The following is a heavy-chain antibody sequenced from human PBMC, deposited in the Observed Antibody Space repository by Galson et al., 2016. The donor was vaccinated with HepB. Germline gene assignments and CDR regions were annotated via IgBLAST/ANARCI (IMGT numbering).Heavy chain of an antibody. CDR1: GYSFTRYW. CDR3: AIPSEPYYYGMDV. CDR2: IYPGDSDT. V-gene: IGHV5-51*03. J-gene: IGHJ6*02. Sequence: QSGAEVKKPGESLKISCKGSGYSFTRYWIGWVRQMPGKGLEWMGIIYPGDSDTRYSPSFPGQVTISADKSISIAYLQWSSLKASDTAMYYCAIPSEPYYYGMDVWGQGTTVTVSS.